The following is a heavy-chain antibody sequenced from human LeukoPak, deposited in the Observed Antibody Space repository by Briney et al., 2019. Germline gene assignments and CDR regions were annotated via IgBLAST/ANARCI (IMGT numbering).Heavy chain of an antibody. J-gene: IGHJ3*02. CDR3: ARDRLPPLGAFDI. D-gene: IGHD3-16*01. Sequence: GGSLGLSCAASGFTLSSNFMSWVRQAPGKGLEWVSVIYSGGNTYYADYVKGRFTISRDNSKNTLYLQMNSLRAEDTAVYHCARDRLPPLGAFDIWGQGTMVTVSS. CDR2: IYSGGNT. CDR1: GFTLSSNF. V-gene: IGHV3-66*01.